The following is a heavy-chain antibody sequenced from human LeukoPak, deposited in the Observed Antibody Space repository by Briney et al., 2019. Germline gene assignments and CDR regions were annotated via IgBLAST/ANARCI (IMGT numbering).Heavy chain of an antibody. CDR1: GFTVSSNY. V-gene: IGHV3-53*01. D-gene: IGHD5-18*01. CDR2: IYSGGST. CDR3: ASGKATAMAQGY. J-gene: IGHJ4*02. Sequence: GGSLGLSCAASGFTVSSNYMSWVRQAPGKGLEWVSVIYSGGSTYYADSVKGRFTISRDNSKNTLYLQMNSLRADDTAVYYCASGKATAMAQGYWGQGTLVTVSS.